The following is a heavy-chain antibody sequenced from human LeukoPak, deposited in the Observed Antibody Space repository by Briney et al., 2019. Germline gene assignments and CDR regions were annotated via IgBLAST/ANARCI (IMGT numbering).Heavy chain of an antibody. V-gene: IGHV1-46*01. CDR3: AREGGGYYDFWSGYLNWFDP. CDR1: GYTFTNYY. J-gene: IGHJ5*02. D-gene: IGHD3-3*01. Sequence: ASVKVSCKASGYTFTNYYMHWVRQAPGQGLEWMGIINPTGGSTSYAQKFQGRVTMTRDTSTRTVYMELSSLRSEDTAVYYCAREGGGYYDFWSGYLNWFDPWGQGTLVTVSS. CDR2: INPTGGST.